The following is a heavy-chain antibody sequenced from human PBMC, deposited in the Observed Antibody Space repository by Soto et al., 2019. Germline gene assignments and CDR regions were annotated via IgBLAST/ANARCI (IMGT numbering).Heavy chain of an antibody. J-gene: IGHJ4*02. Sequence: PGESLKISRQGSGYTFTNYKIDWVRQVPGQGLEWMGIIDPLDSETRYSPSFGGQVTISVGKSISTAYLQWSSLKASDTAMYYCTRRPRGLGSALVRVWEDYWGQGTLVTVSS. D-gene: IGHD3-16*01. CDR3: TRRPRGLGSALVRVWEDY. V-gene: IGHV5-51*01. CDR2: IDPLDSET. CDR1: GYTFTNYK.